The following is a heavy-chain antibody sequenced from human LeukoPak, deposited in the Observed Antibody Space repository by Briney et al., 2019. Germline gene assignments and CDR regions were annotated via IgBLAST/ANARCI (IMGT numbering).Heavy chain of an antibody. CDR2: IIPIFGTA. D-gene: IGHD3-3*01. CDR3: AWGRFLEWLPDY. V-gene: IGHV1-69*01. Sequence: SVKVSCKASGGTFSSYAISWVRQAPGQGLEWMGGIIPIFGTANYAQKFQGRVTITADESTSTAYMELSSLRSEETAVYYCAWGRFLEWLPDYWGQGTLVTVSS. J-gene: IGHJ4*02. CDR1: GGTFSSYA.